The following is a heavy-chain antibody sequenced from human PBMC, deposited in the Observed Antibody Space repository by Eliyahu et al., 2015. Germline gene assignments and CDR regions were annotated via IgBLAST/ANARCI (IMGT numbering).Heavy chain of an antibody. J-gene: IGHJ4*02. CDR1: GFTFSSYS. Sequence: EVQLVESGGGLVQPGGSLRLSCAAXGFTFSSYSMNWVRQAPGKGLEWVAYITSSSSSIYYADSVKGRFTISRDNAKNSLYLQMNSLRAEDTAVYYCAGLTLITFGSWGQGTLVTVSS. D-gene: IGHD3-16*01. V-gene: IGHV3-48*01. CDR3: AGLTLITFGS. CDR2: ITSSSSSI.